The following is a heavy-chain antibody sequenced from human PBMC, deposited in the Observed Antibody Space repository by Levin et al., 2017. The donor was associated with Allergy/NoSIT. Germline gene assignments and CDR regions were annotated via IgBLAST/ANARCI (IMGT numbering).Heavy chain of an antibody. V-gene: IGHV3-48*03. J-gene: IGHJ4*02. CDR3: ARQLGNFWSGYNYFDY. Sequence: LSLPCAASGFPFSSYEMNWVRRAPGKGLEWVSYISSTGSTIYSADSVKGRFTISRDNAKNSLYLHMNSLRAEDTAVYYCARQLGNFWSGYNYFDYWGQGTLVTVSS. D-gene: IGHD3-3*01. CDR1: GFPFSSYE. CDR2: ISSTGSTI.